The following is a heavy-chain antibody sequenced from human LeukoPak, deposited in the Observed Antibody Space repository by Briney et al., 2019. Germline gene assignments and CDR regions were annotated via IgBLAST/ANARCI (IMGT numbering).Heavy chain of an antibody. Sequence: PGGSLRLSCVGSGFSFNTYGMNWVRQAPGKGLEWVSSISSTGGGTYYAASVRGRFIISRDYSKNTLFLQMDSLRAEDTAVYYCAKVSTSFHLCWGVTCDSGVYYFDYWGQGTLVTVSS. CDR3: AKVSTSFHLCWGVTCDSGVYYFDY. CDR1: GFSFNTYG. CDR2: ISSTGGGT. V-gene: IGHV3-23*01. D-gene: IGHD4-17*01. J-gene: IGHJ4*02.